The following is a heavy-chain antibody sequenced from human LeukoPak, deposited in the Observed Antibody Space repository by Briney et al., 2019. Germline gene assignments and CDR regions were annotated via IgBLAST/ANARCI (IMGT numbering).Heavy chain of an antibody. CDR2: IYSSGST. CDR3: ARHYGP. Sequence: SETLSLTCAVYGGSFSGYYWSWIRQPPGKGLEWIGSIYSSGSTYYNPSLKSRVTISVDTSKNQFSLKLTSVTAADTAVYYCARHYGPWGPGTLVTVSS. J-gene: IGHJ5*02. V-gene: IGHV4-34*01. CDR1: GGSFSGYY. D-gene: IGHD3-16*01.